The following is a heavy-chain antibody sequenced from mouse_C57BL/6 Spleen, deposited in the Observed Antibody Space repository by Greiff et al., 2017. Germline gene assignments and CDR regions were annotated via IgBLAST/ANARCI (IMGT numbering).Heavy chain of an antibody. J-gene: IGHJ2*01. CDR1: GFNIKDYY. CDR2: IDPEDGDT. V-gene: IGHV14-1*01. D-gene: IGHD1-1*01. Sequence: EVQLQQSGAELVRPGASVKLSCTASGFNIKDYYMHWVKQRPEQGLEWIGRIDPEDGDTEYAPKFQGKATMTADTSSNTAYLQLSSLTSEDTAVYYCTNYKYYGSSYHGYWGQGTTLTVSS. CDR3: TNYKYYGSSYHGY.